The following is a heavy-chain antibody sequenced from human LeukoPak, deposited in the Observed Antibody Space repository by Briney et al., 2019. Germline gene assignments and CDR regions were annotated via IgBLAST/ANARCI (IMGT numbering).Heavy chain of an antibody. CDR2: ISGNGDSA. V-gene: IGHV3-23*01. CDR1: GFTFSSYA. Sequence: GGSLRLSCAGSGFTFSSYAMSWVRQAPGKGLEWVSAISGNGDSAYYADSVKGRFTISRDNSKNTLYLQMSSLRAEDTAVYYCAKVFRSGDLFVSDYWGQGTLVTVSS. D-gene: IGHD2-21*02. CDR3: AKVFRSGDLFVSDY. J-gene: IGHJ4*02.